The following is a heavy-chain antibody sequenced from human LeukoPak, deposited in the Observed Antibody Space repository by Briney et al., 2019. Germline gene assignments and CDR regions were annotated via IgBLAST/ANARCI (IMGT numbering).Heavy chain of an antibody. CDR1: GFTFSGYA. CDR3: AKSHDDSSGYRTDHDAFDI. Sequence: GGSLRLSCAASGFTFSGYAMHWVRQAPGKGLEWVAVISYDGSNKYYADSVKGRFTISRDNSKNTLYLQMNSLRAEDTAVYYCAKSHDDSSGYRTDHDAFDIWGQGTMVTVSS. D-gene: IGHD3-22*01. V-gene: IGHV3-30*07. CDR2: ISYDGSNK. J-gene: IGHJ3*02.